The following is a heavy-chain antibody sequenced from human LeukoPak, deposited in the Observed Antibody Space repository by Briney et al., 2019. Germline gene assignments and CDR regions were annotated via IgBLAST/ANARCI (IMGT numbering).Heavy chain of an antibody. CDR2: MDGNSGKT. Sequence: ASVKVSCKTSGYTFTSYDINWVRQVTGQGLEWVGGMDGNSGKTAYAQNFLGRVTITRNTSISTAYMELSSLRSEDTAVYCCARLYYYASSGYDALDIWGQGTMVAVSS. V-gene: IGHV1-8*01. J-gene: IGHJ3*02. CDR1: GYTFTSYD. CDR3: ARLYYYASSGYDALDI. D-gene: IGHD3-22*01.